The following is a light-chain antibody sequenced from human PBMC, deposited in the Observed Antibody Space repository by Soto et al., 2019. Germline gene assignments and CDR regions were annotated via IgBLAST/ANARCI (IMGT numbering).Light chain of an antibody. CDR3: QQYKTYSGT. CDR1: QSISSY. V-gene: IGKV1-5*01. Sequence: DIQMTQSPSSLSASVVDRVTITCRASQSISSYLNWYQQKPGKAPNLLIKEASTLESGVSSRFSGSGFGTEFTLTISSLQPDDFATYFCQQYKTYSGTFGQGTKGDIK. CDR2: EAS. J-gene: IGKJ1*01.